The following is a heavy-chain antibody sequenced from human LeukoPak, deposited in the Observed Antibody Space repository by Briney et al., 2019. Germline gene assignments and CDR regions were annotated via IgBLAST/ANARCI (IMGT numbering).Heavy chain of an antibody. Sequence: SETLSLSCAVYGGSFRGYHWSWIRQSPGKGLEWIGEVNDSGSTSYNPSLKSRVAISVDTSKNQFSLKLSSVTAADTAVYYCARVDAAAGTFDYWGQGTLVTVSS. CDR2: VNDSGST. J-gene: IGHJ4*02. V-gene: IGHV4-34*01. D-gene: IGHD6-13*01. CDR3: ARVDAAAGTFDY. CDR1: GGSFRGYH.